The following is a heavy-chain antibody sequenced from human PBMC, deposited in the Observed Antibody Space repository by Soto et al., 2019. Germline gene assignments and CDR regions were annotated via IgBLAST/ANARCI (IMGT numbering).Heavy chain of an antibody. J-gene: IGHJ4*02. V-gene: IGHV3-73*02. Sequence: EVQLVESGGGLVQPGGSLKLSCAASGYTFSDSAMHWVRQASGKGLEWVGRIRSKANNYATVYAASVKGRFTISRDDSRNTAYLQMNSLKTEGTAVYYCARLWSEREPNFDYWGQGTLVSVSS. CDR1: GYTFSDSA. CDR2: IRSKANNYAT. CDR3: ARLWSEREPNFDY. D-gene: IGHD1-26*01.